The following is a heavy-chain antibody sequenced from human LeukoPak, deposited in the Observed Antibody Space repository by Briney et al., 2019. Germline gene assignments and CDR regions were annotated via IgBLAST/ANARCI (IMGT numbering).Heavy chain of an antibody. CDR1: GYNFISYW. V-gene: IGHV5-51*01. Sequence: GESLKISCRISGYNFISYWIGWVRQMPGKGLEWMGIIYPGDSDARYRPSFQGQVTISVDKSINTAYLQISSLKAEDTAVYYCARFPKGGPSDVWGQGTTVTVSS. CDR3: ARFPKGGPSDV. J-gene: IGHJ6*02. CDR2: IYPGDSDA. D-gene: IGHD1-26*01.